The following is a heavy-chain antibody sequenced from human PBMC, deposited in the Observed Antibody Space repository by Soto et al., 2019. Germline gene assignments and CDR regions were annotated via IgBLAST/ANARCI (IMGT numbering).Heavy chain of an antibody. V-gene: IGHV3-48*02. Sequence: EVQLVESGGGLVQPGGSLRLSCAASGFTFSDYNMIWVRQAPGKGLQWVSYFDIFSATIYYADSVRGRFTISRDNAKNALYLQMNSLRDEDTAVYYCARDGVAEIDYWGQGTLVTVSS. D-gene: IGHD2-15*01. CDR3: ARDGVAEIDY. J-gene: IGHJ4*02. CDR2: FDIFSATI. CDR1: GFTFSDYN.